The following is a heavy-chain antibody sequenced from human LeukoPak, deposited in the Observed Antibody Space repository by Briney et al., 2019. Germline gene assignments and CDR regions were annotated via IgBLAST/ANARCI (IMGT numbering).Heavy chain of an antibody. Sequence: NPSETLSLTCTVSGGSISSGGYYWSWIRQPAGKGLEWIGRIYTSGSTNYNPSLKSRVTISVDTSKNQFSLKLSSVTAADTAVYYCARDRRRYSSSYDAFDIWGQGTMVTVSS. CDR1: GGSISSGGYY. CDR3: ARDRRRYSSSYDAFDI. J-gene: IGHJ3*02. CDR2: IYTSGST. V-gene: IGHV4-61*02. D-gene: IGHD6-13*01.